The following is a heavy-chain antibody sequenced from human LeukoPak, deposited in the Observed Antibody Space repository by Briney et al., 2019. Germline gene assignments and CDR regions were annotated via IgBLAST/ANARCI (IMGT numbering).Heavy chain of an antibody. V-gene: IGHV1-8*03. CDR2: MNPNSGNT. D-gene: IGHD3-22*01. Sequence: ASVKVSCKASGYTFTSYDINWVRQATGQGLEWMGWMNPNSGNTGYAQKFQGRVTITRNTSISTAYMELSSLRSEDTAVYYCARALYYYDSSGYYLGSPYYLDYWGQGTLVTVSS. J-gene: IGHJ4*02. CDR1: GYTFTSYD. CDR3: ARALYYYDSSGYYLGSPYYLDY.